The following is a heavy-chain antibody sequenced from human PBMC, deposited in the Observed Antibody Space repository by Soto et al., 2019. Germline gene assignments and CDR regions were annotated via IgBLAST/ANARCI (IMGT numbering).Heavy chain of an antibody. D-gene: IGHD3-10*01. V-gene: IGHV1-69*13. J-gene: IGHJ5*02. Sequence: SVKVSCKASGGTFSSYAISWVRQAPGQGLEWMGGIIPIFGTANYAQKFQGRVTITADESTSTAYMELSSLRSEDTAVYYCARVCGSGSYWFKGWFDPWGQGTLVTVSS. CDR3: ARVCGSGSYWFKGWFDP. CDR2: IIPIFGTA. CDR1: GGTFSSYA.